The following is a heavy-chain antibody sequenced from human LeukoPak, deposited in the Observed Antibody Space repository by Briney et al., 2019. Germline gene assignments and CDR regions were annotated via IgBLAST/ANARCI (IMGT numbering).Heavy chain of an antibody. Sequence: ASVKVSCKASGYTFTSYGISWVRQAPGQGLEWMGWINSNNGNTNYEQKFQGRVTMTTDTSTSAAYMELRSLRSDDTAVYYCARDFAVTTQKYYYYYGMDVWGQGTTVTVSS. D-gene: IGHD4-11*01. CDR2: INSNNGNT. CDR1: GYTFTSYG. V-gene: IGHV1-18*01. CDR3: ARDFAVTTQKYYYYYGMDV. J-gene: IGHJ6*02.